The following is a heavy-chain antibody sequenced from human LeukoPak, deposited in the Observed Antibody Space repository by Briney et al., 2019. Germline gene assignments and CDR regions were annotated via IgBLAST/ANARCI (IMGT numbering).Heavy chain of an antibody. V-gene: IGHV4-39*01. J-gene: IGHJ6*03. CDR3: AILALDTISYYYYMDV. CDR2: IYYSGST. D-gene: IGHD2-2*01. CDR1: GGSISSSSYY. Sequence: SETLSLTCTVSGGSISSSSYYWGWIRQPPGKGLEWIGSIYYSGSTYYNPSLKSRVTISVDTSKNQFSLKLSSVTAADTAVYYSAILALDTISYYYYMDVWGKGTTVTISS.